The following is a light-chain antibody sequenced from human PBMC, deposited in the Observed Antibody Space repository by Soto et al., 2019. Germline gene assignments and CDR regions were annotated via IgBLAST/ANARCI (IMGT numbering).Light chain of an antibody. Sequence: QSVLTQPPSPSGTPGQRVTISCSGSSSNIGSNTVKWYQQLPGTAPKLLIYSNNQRPSGVPDRFSGSKSGTSASLAISGLQPEDEADYYCAAWDDSLNGVAFGGGTKLTVL. J-gene: IGLJ2*01. CDR3: AAWDDSLNGVA. CDR1: SSNIGSNT. CDR2: SNN. V-gene: IGLV1-44*01.